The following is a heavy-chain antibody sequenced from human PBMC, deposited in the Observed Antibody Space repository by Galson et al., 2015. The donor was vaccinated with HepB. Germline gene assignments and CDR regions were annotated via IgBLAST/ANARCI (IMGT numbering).Heavy chain of an antibody. D-gene: IGHD2-21*02. Sequence: SLRLSCAASGFTFSSYAMSWVRQAPGKGLEWVSAISGSGGSTYYADSVKGRFTISRDNSKNTLYLQMNSLRAEDTAVYYCAKVPPCGDCSRDDAFDIWGQGTMVTVSS. V-gene: IGHV3-23*01. J-gene: IGHJ3*02. CDR2: ISGSGGST. CDR3: AKVPPCGDCSRDDAFDI. CDR1: GFTFSSYA.